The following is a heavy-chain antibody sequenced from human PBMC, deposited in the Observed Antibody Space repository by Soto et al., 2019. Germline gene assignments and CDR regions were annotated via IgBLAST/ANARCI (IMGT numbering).Heavy chain of an antibody. Sequence: SETLSLTCTVSGGSISSYYWSWIRQPPGKGLEWIGYIYYSGSTNYNPSLKSRVTISVDTSKNQFSLKLSSVTAADTAVYYCARHGPGGNYDAYYYYYYMDVWGKGTTVTVSS. CDR3: ARHGPGGNYDAYYYYYYMDV. D-gene: IGHD4-4*01. J-gene: IGHJ6*03. V-gene: IGHV4-59*08. CDR1: GGSISSYY. CDR2: IYYSGST.